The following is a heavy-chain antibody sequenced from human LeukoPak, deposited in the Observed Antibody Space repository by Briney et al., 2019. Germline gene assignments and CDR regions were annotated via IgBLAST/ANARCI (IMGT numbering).Heavy chain of an antibody. CDR3: ARGGWFGESNDY. Sequence: ASVKVSCKASGYTFTSYDINWVRQAPGQGLEWMGWINPNSGGTNYAQKFQGRVTMTRDTSISTAYMELSRLRSDDTAVYYCARGGWFGESNDYWGQGTLVTVSS. V-gene: IGHV1-2*02. D-gene: IGHD3-10*01. CDR2: INPNSGGT. CDR1: GYTFTSYD. J-gene: IGHJ4*02.